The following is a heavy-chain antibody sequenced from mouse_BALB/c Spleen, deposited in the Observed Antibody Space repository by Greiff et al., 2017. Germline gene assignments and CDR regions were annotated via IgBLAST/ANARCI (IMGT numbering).Heavy chain of an antibody. CDR3: ARDQGCYYGHWYFDV. D-gene: IGHD1-2*01. CDR1: GFSLTSYG. Sequence: VQLQQSGPGLVAPSQSLSITCTVSGFSLTSYGVHWVRQPPGKGLEWLVVIWAGGSTNYNSALMSRLSISKDNSKNQVFLKMNSLQTDDTAMYYCARDQGCYYGHWYFDVWGEGTTVTVSS. V-gene: IGHV2-9*02. CDR2: IWAGGST. J-gene: IGHJ1*01.